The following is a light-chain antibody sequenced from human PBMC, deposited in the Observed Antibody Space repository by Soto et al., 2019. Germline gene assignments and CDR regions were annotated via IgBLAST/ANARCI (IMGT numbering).Light chain of an antibody. CDR1: SSDVGGYDY. Sequence: QSALTQPPSASGSPGQSVTISCTGTSSDVGGYDYVSWYQQRPGKAPKLLIHEVTKRPSGVPDRFSGSKSGNTASLTVSGLQAEDEADYYCCSYAGSRYYVFGSGTKLTVL. CDR2: EVT. CDR3: CSYAGSRYYV. V-gene: IGLV2-8*01. J-gene: IGLJ1*01.